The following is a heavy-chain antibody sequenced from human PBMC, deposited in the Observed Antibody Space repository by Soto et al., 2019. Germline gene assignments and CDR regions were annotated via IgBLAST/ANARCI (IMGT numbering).Heavy chain of an antibody. V-gene: IGHV1-46*01. D-gene: IGHD3-3*01. CDR2: INPSGGST. J-gene: IGHJ4*02. CDR3: ARDTSGNYDFWSGFDY. Sequence: QVQLVQSGAEVKKPGASVKVSCKASGYTFTSYYMHWVRQAPGQGLEWMGIINPSGGSTSYAQKFQGRVTMTRDTSTSTVYMELSSLRSEDTAVYYCARDTSGNYDFWSGFDYWGQGTLVTVSS. CDR1: GYTFTSYY.